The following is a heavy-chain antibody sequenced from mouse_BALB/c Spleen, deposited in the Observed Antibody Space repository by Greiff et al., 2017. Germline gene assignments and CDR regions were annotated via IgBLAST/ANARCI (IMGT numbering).Heavy chain of an antibody. V-gene: IGHV1-37*01. CDR1: GYSFTGYF. Sequence: EVHLVESGPELVKPGASVKISCKASGYSFTGYFMNWVKQSHGKSLEWIGRINPYNGDTFYNQKFKGKATLTVDKSSSTAHMELLSLTSEDSAVYYCGRMGDYYDYEEELGYWGQGTTLTVSS. CDR2: INPYNGDT. J-gene: IGHJ2*01. D-gene: IGHD2-4*01. CDR3: GRMGDYYDYEEELGY.